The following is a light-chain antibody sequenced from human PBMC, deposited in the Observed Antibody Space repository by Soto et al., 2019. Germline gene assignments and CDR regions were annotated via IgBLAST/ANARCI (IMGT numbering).Light chain of an antibody. J-gene: IGKJ2*01. V-gene: IGKV1-5*01. CDR3: QHYNHSPFT. CDR2: DAS. Sequence: DIQMTQSPSTLSASVGDRVTITCRPSESISTWLAWYQQKPGKAPKLLIYDASTLQTGVPSRFSGSGSGTKFTLTISSLQPDDFATYFCQHYNHSPFTFGQGTKLESK. CDR1: ESISTW.